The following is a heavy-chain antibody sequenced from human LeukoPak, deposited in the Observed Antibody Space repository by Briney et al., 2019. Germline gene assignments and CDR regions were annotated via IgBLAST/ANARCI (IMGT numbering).Heavy chain of an antibody. D-gene: IGHD3-22*01. CDR2: ISSNGGST. J-gene: IGHJ4*02. CDR1: GFTFSSYA. Sequence: PGGSLRLSCSASGFTFSSYAMHWVRQAPGKGLEYVSAISSNGGSTYYADSVKGRFTISRDNSKNTLYLQMSSLRAEDTAVYYCVTGYYYDSSGFDYWGQGTLVTVSS. V-gene: IGHV3-64D*06. CDR3: VTGYYYDSSGFDY.